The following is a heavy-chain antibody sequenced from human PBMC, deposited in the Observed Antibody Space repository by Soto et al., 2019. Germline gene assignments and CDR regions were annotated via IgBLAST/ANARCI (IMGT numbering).Heavy chain of an antibody. V-gene: IGHV3-23*01. Sequence: EVQLLESGGGLVQPGGSLRLSCAASGFTFSSYAMSWVRQAQGKGLEWVSAISGSGGSTYYADSVKGRFTISRDNSKNTRCLQMNSLRVEDTAVYYCAKGGEQWVVLDYWGQGTLVTVSS. CDR2: ISGSGGST. J-gene: IGHJ4*02. CDR3: AKGGEQWVVLDY. D-gene: IGHD6-19*01. CDR1: GFTFSSYA.